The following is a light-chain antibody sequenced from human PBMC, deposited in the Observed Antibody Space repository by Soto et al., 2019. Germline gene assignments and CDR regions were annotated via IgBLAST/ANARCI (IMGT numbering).Light chain of an antibody. CDR3: QQNNSYWT. J-gene: IGKJ1*01. V-gene: IGKV1-5*01. CDR1: QSISSW. Sequence: IQLTQSPSSLSASVGDRVTITCRASQSISSWLAWYQQKPGKAPKLLIYDASSLESGVPSRFSGSGSGTEFTLTISSLQPDDFATYYCQQNNSYWTFGQGTKVDIK. CDR2: DAS.